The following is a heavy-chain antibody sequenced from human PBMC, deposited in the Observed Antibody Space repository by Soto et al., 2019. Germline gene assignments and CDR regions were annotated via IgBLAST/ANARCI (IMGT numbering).Heavy chain of an antibody. Sequence: QITLKESGPTLVKPTQTLTLTCTFSGFSLSTSGVGVGWIRQPPGKALEWLALIYWNDDKRYSPSLKSRLTLTKDTSKNQVVLTMTNMDPVDTATYYCARRYYDILTGYYIPFDYWGQGTLVTVSS. CDR3: ARRYYDILTGYYIPFDY. V-gene: IGHV2-5*01. CDR1: GFSLSTSGVG. CDR2: IYWNDDK. D-gene: IGHD3-9*01. J-gene: IGHJ4*02.